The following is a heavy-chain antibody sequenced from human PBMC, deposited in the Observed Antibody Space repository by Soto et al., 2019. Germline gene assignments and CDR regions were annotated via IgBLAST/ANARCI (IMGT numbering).Heavy chain of an antibody. J-gene: IGHJ5*02. D-gene: IGHD1-1*01. Sequence: SETLSLTCTVSRGSISSGTNYWAWIRQPPGKGLEWIANIYYSGSTFYNPSLKSRVTISLDTSKNQFSLKLRSVTAADTAVYYCARRSITGNPNWFDPWGQGTLVTVSS. V-gene: IGHV4-39*01. CDR3: ARRSITGNPNWFDP. CDR1: RGSISSGTNY. CDR2: IYYSGST.